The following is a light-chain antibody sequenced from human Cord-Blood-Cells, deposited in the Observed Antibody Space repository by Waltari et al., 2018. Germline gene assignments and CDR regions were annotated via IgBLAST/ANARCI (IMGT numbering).Light chain of an antibody. V-gene: IGKV1-39*01. CDR2: AAS. CDR3: QQSYSTPWT. Sequence: DIQMTQSPSSLSASVGDRVTIPCRASQSISSYLNGYQQKPGKAPKLLIYAASSLQSGVPSRFSGSGSGTDFTLTISSLQPEDFATYYCQQSYSTPWTFGQGTKVEIK. J-gene: IGKJ1*01. CDR1: QSISSY.